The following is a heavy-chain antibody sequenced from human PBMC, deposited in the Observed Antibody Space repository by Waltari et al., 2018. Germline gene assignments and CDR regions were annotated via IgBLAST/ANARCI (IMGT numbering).Heavy chain of an antibody. J-gene: IGHJ6*02. CDR2: IYYSGST. D-gene: IGHD2-15*01. Sequence: QLQLQESGPGLVKPSETLSLTCTVSGGSISSSSYYWGWIRQPPGKGLEWIGSIYYSGSTYYNPSLKSRVTISVDTSKNQFSLKLSSVTAADTAVYYCARDFERNPTMVVTPPYYGMDVWGQGTTVTVSS. V-gene: IGHV4-39*07. CDR1: GGSISSSSYY. CDR3: ARDFERNPTMVVTPPYYGMDV.